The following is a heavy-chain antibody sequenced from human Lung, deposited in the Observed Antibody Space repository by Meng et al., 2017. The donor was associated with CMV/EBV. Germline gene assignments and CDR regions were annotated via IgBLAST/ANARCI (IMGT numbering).Heavy chain of an antibody. D-gene: IGHD3-16*01. V-gene: IGHV3-30*02. J-gene: IGHJ4*02. CDR3: AKDQLLFGGPNAYFDD. CDR1: GFAFDTYG. Sequence: GSLRLSCAASGFAFDTYGMHWVRQAPGKRLEWVAFIRHDASNKFYGDSVRGRFTISRDNSKNTLYLQMNSLRAEETAMYYCAKDQLLFGGPNAYFDDWGQGTXVTVSS. CDR2: IRHDASNK.